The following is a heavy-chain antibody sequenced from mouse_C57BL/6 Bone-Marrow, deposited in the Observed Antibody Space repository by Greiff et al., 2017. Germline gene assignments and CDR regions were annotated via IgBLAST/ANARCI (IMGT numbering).Heavy chain of an antibody. D-gene: IGHD2-1*01. V-gene: IGHV14-1*01. CDR2: IDPEDGDT. CDR1: GFNIKDYY. Sequence: EVMLVESGAELVRPGASVKLSCTASGFNIKDYYMHWVKQRPEQGLEWIGRIDPEDGDTEYAPKFQGKATMTADTSSNTAYLQLSSLTSEDTAVYYCTSIYYGNLYWYFDVWGTGTTVTVSS. J-gene: IGHJ1*03. CDR3: TSIYYGNLYWYFDV.